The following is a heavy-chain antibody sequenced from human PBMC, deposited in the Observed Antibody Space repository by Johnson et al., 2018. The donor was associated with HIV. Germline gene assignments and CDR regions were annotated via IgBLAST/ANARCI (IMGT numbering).Heavy chain of an antibody. CDR3: AREIVLNSSGWYCIDAFDI. J-gene: IGHJ3*02. Sequence: QVQLVESGGGLVKPGGSLRLSCAASGFTFSDYYVSWIRQAPGKGLEWVSYISGSGSTIYYTDSVKGRFTISRDNARNSLDLQMNSLRAEDTAVYYCAREIVLNSSGWYCIDAFDIWGQGTMVTVSP. V-gene: IGHV3-11*04. CDR1: GFTFSDYY. D-gene: IGHD6-19*01. CDR2: ISGSGSTI.